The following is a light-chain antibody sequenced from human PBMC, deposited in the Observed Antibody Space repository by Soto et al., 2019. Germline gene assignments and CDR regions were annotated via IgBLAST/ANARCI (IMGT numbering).Light chain of an antibody. CDR2: ATS. CDR1: QGISNS. CDR3: QQYNSAPRGFT. Sequence: DIQMTQSPSSLSASGGDRVTITCRASQGISNSVAWYQHKPGKALKLLIYATSTLQSGVPSRFSGSGSGIDFTLTISGLQPEDVGTYYCQQYNSAPRGFTFGPGTKVDI. J-gene: IGKJ3*01. V-gene: IGKV1-27*01.